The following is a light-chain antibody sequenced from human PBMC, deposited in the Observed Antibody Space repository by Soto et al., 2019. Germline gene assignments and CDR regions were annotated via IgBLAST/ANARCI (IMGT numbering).Light chain of an antibody. CDR3: QHYNDWPPTWT. CDR1: QSVSSK. V-gene: IGKV3-15*01. J-gene: IGKJ1*01. CDR2: GAS. Sequence: EIVMTQSPATLSVSPGERATLSCRASQSVSSKLAWYQQKPGQAPRVLIYGASTRATGIPARFSGSGSGTEFTRTISSLQTEDFAVYYCQHYNDWPPTWTFGQWTRVEI.